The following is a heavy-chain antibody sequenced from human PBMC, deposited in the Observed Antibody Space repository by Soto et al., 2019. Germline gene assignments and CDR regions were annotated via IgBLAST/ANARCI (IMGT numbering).Heavy chain of an antibody. Sequence: GGSLRLSCAASVFTFSNYAMHWVRQAPGKGLEWVAVISYDGSDKYNANSVKGRFTISRDNSKNTLYLQMNSLRAEDTAVYYCARDTGPNGYNYYYFGMDVWGQGTTVTVSS. J-gene: IGHJ6*02. CDR2: ISYDGSDK. CDR1: VFTFSNYA. D-gene: IGHD5-18*01. CDR3: ARDTGPNGYNYYYFGMDV. V-gene: IGHV3-30-3*01.